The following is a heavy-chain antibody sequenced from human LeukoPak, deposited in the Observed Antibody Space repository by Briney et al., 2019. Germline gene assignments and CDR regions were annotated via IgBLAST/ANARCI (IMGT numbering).Heavy chain of an antibody. Sequence: PGGSLRLSCAASGFTVSSNYMSWVRQAPGKGLEWVSVIYSGGSTYYADSVKGRFAISRDNSKNTLYLQMNSLRAEDTAVYYCAREYSYGSLDYWGQGTLVTVSS. J-gene: IGHJ4*02. CDR3: AREYSYGSLDY. CDR1: GFTVSSNY. CDR2: IYSGGST. V-gene: IGHV3-66*01. D-gene: IGHD5-18*01.